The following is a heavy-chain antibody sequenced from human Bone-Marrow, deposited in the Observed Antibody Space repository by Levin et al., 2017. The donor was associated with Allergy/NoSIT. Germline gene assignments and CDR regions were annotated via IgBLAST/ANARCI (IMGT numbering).Heavy chain of an antibody. J-gene: IGHJ6*02. CDR1: GFTFSSYG. D-gene: IGHD2-2*01. Sequence: GGSLRLSCAASGFTFSSYGMHWVRQAPGKGLEWVAVISYDGSNKDYADSVKGRFTISRDNSKNTLYLQVNSLRAEDTAVYYYAKDRDVVVLLPADDGMDVWGHGTTVTVSS. CDR3: AKDRDVVVLLPADDGMDV. CDR2: ISYDGSNK. V-gene: IGHV3-30*18.